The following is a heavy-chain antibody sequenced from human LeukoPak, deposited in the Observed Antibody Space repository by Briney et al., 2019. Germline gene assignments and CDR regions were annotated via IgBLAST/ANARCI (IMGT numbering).Heavy chain of an antibody. J-gene: IGHJ4*02. D-gene: IGHD6-6*01. CDR1: GGSISSSSYY. V-gene: IGHV4-39*01. Sequence: SETLSLTCTVSGGSISSSSYYWGWIRQPPGKGLEWIGSIYYSGSTYYNPSLKSRVTISVDTSKNQFSLKLSSVTAADTAVYYCARHRGAPGVHQIIAARSSSVYWGQGTLVTVSS. CDR3: ARHRGAPGVHQIIAARSSSVY. CDR2: IYYSGST.